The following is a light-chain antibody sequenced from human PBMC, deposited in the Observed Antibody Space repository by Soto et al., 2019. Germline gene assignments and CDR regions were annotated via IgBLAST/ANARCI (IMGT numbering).Light chain of an antibody. Sequence: LTQPHSVSESPGKTVTISCTGSSSNIGAGYDVHWYQQLPGTAPKLLIYRNSNRPSGVPDRFSGSKSGTSASLAITGLQAEDEADYYCQSCDSSLSGSGVFGTGTKVTVL. CDR2: RNS. CDR1: SSNIGAGYD. V-gene: IGLV1-40*01. J-gene: IGLJ1*01. CDR3: QSCDSSLSGSGV.